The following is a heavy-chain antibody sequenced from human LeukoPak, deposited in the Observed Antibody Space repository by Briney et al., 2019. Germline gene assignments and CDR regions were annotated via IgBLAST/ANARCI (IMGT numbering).Heavy chain of an antibody. J-gene: IGHJ4*02. CDR3: APEKEGYPTYDY. V-gene: IGHV1-69*04. D-gene: IGHD5-18*01. Sequence: ASVKVSCKASGGTFSSYAISWVRQAPGQGLEWMGRIIPILGIANYAQKFQGRVTITADKSTSTAYMELSSLRSEDTAVYYCAPEKEGYPTYDYWGQGTLVTVSS. CDR2: IIPILGIA. CDR1: GGTFSSYA.